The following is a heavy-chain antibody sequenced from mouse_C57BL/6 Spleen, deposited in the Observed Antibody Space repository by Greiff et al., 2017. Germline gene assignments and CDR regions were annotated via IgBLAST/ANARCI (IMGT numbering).Heavy chain of an antibody. V-gene: IGHV1-4*01. J-gene: IGHJ4*01. CDR2: INPSSGYT. CDR1: GYTFTSYT. Sequence: VQLQQSGAELARPGASVKMSCKASGYTFTSYTMHWVKQRPGQGLEWIGYINPSSGYTKYNQKFKDKATLTADKSSSTAYMQLSSLTSEDSAVYYCARNYYGNHYYAMDYWGQGTSVTVSS. D-gene: IGHD2-1*01. CDR3: ARNYYGNHYYAMDY.